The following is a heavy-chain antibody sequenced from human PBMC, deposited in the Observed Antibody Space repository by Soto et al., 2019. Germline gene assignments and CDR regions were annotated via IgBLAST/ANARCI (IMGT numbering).Heavy chain of an antibody. V-gene: IGHV3-11*06. CDR2: ISSSSSYT. Sequence: QVQLVESGGGLVKPGGSLRLSCAASGFTFSDYYMSWIRQAPGKGLEWVSYISSSSSYTNYADSVKGRFTISRDNAKNSLYLQMNSLRAEDTAVYYCARAGIAARPRSGVDYWGQGTLVTVSS. J-gene: IGHJ4*02. CDR3: ARAGIAARPRSGVDY. D-gene: IGHD6-6*01. CDR1: GFTFSDYY.